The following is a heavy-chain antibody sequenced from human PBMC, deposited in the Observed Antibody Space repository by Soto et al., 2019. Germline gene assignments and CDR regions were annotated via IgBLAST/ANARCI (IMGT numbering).Heavy chain of an antibody. Sequence: PSETLSLTCTVSGGSISSYYWSWIRQPPGKGLEWIGYIYYSGSTNYNPSLKSRVTISVDTSKNQFSLKLSSVTAADTAVYYCAREVGYCSGGSCNNWFDPWGQGTLVTVSS. CDR2: IYYSGST. D-gene: IGHD2-15*01. CDR1: GGSISSYY. V-gene: IGHV4-59*01. CDR3: AREVGYCSGGSCNNWFDP. J-gene: IGHJ5*02.